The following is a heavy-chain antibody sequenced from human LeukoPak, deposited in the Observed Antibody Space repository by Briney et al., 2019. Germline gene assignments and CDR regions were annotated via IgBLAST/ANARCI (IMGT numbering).Heavy chain of an antibody. V-gene: IGHV4-39*07. J-gene: IGHJ4*02. CDR1: GDSLTSTSHF. CDR3: ARVSGDWGYFDY. D-gene: IGHD7-27*01. Sequence: SETLSLTCTVSGDSLTSTSHFWDWVRQPPGKGLEWLGSIYYRGSTYYKPSLKSRVTISVDRSKNQFSLKLSSVTAADTAVYYCARVSGDWGYFDYWGQGTLVTVSS. CDR2: IYYRGST.